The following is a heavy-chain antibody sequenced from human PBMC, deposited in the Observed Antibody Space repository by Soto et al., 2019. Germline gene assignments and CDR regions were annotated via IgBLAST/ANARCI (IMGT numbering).Heavy chain of an antibody. CDR1: GFTFSTYA. V-gene: IGHV3-23*01. CDR2: ISASGGST. CDR3: AKDLRTSTNYNYGMDV. Sequence: EVQLLESGGGLVQPGGSLRLSCAASGFTFSTYAMSWVRQAPGKGLEWGSVISASGGSTFYADSVKGRFTVSRDNSRNTLYLQVISLRVEDTAVYYCAKDLRTSTNYNYGMDVWGQGTTVTVSS. J-gene: IGHJ6*02.